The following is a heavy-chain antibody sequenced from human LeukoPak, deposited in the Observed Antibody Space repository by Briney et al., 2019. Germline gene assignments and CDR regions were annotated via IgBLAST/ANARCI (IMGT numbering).Heavy chain of an antibody. J-gene: IGHJ4*02. CDR1: GFTFSSYS. V-gene: IGHV3-48*02. D-gene: IGHD6-13*01. CDR3: AGDISGYSSRGDIDY. CDR2: ISSSSSTI. Sequence: GGSLRLSCAASGFTFSSYSMNWVRQAPGKGLEWVSYISSSSSTIYHADSVKGRFTISRDNAKNSLYLQMNSLRDEDTAVYYCAGDISGYSSRGDIDYWGQGTLVTVSS.